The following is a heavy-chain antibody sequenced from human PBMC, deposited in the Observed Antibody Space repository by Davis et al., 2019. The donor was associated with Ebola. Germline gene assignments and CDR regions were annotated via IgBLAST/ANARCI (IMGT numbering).Heavy chain of an antibody. D-gene: IGHD3-22*01. CDR2: IYYSGST. Sequence: MPSETLSLTCTVSGGSVSSGSYYWSWIRQPPEKGLEWVGYIYYSGSTNCNPSLKSRVTISVDTSKNQFSLKLSSVTAADTAVYYCARWSPYYDSSGYLSWGQGTLVTVSS. CDR3: ARWSPYYDSSGYLS. V-gene: IGHV4-61*01. J-gene: IGHJ5*02. CDR1: GGSVSSGSYY.